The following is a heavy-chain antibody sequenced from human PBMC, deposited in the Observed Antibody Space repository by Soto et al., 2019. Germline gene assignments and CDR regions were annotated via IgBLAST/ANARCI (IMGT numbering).Heavy chain of an antibody. CDR2: MNPNSGNT. V-gene: IGHV1-8*01. CDR1: GYTFTSYY. J-gene: IGHJ6*03. Sequence: ASVKVSCKASGYTFTSYYINWVRQATGQGLEWMGWMNPNSGNTGYAQKFQGRVTMTRNTSISTAYMELSSLRSEDTAVYYCARGYYGSYQGYMDVWGKGTTVSVSS. D-gene: IGHD3-10*01. CDR3: ARGYYGSYQGYMDV.